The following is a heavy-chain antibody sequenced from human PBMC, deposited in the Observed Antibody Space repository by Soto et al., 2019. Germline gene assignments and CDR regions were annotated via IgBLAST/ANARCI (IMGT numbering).Heavy chain of an antibody. Sequence: PGGSLRLSCAASGFTFSGSAMHWVRQASGKGLEWVGRIRSKANSYATAYAASVKGRFTISRDDSKNTAYLQMNSLKTEDTAVYYCTVGGSDYYGSGSYYKNYWGQGTLVTVSS. V-gene: IGHV3-73*01. CDR3: TVGGSDYYGSGSYYKNY. J-gene: IGHJ4*02. D-gene: IGHD3-10*01. CDR1: GFTFSGSA. CDR2: IRSKANSYAT.